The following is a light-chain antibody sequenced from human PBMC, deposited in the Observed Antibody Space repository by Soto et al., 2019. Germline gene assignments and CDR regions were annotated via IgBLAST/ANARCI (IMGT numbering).Light chain of an antibody. CDR2: EVS. J-gene: IGLJ1*01. CDR1: SSDVGGYNY. CDR3: SSYTGSTSLDV. V-gene: IGLV2-14*01. Sequence: QSVLTQPASVSGSPEQSITISCTGTSSDVGGYNYVSWYQRHPGKAPKLMIYEVSNRPSGVSIRFSGSKSGNTASLTISGLQAEDEADYYCSSYTGSTSLDVFGTGTKVTVL.